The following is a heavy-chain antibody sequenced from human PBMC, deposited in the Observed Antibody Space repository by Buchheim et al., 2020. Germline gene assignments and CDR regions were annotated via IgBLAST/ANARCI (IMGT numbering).Heavy chain of an antibody. CDR3: ARGLVYWYMITFGCDY. Sequence: QVQLVESGGGVVQPGRSLRLSCAASGFTFSSYAMHWVRQAPGKGLEWVAVISYDGSNKYYADSVKGRFTISRDNSKNTLYLQMNSLRAEDTAVYYCARGLVYWYMITFGCDYWGQGTL. V-gene: IGHV3-30-3*01. CDR1: GFTFSSYA. D-gene: IGHD3-16*01. CDR2: ISYDGSNK. J-gene: IGHJ4*02.